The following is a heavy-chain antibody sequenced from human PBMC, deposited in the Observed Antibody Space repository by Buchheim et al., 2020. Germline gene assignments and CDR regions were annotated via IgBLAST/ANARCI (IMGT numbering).Heavy chain of an antibody. CDR1: GGSMIPYY. CDR2: VYYTGSV. CDR3: ARGDTYSSFGFDY. V-gene: IGHV4-59*01. D-gene: IGHD5-18*01. Sequence: QVHLQESGPGLVKPSETLSLTCSVSGGSMIPYYWSWIRQSPGKGLEYIGYVYYTGSVTYNSSLKSRVTISVDTSKNQFSLKLSSVTAADTAVYYCARGDTYSSFGFDYWGQGTL. J-gene: IGHJ4*02.